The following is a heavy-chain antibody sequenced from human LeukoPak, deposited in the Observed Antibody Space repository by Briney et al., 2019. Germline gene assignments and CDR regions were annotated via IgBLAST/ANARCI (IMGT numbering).Heavy chain of an antibody. V-gene: IGHV1-24*01. CDR1: GYTLTELS. CDR3: ARELARGSYYYSEIDY. Sequence: GASVXXXCXXSGYTLTELSIHWVRQAPGKGLXXMXGFDPENGEMIFAQNFQGRVTMTEDTSTDTAYMELSSLRLEDTAVYYCARELARGSYYYSEIDYWGQGTLVTVSS. D-gene: IGHD1-26*01. CDR2: FDPENGEM. J-gene: IGHJ4*02.